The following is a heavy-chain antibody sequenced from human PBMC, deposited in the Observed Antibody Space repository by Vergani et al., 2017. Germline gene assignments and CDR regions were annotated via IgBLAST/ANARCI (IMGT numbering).Heavy chain of an antibody. CDR2: IYYSGST. J-gene: IGHJ6*03. Sequence: QVQLQESGPGLVKPSETLSLTCTVSGGSISSYYWSWIRQPPGKGLEWIGYIYYSGSTNYNPSLKSRVTISVDTSKNQFSLKLSSVTAADTAVYYCARVVGGRKYFYYMDVWGKGTTVTVSS. CDR1: GGSISSYY. D-gene: IGHD1-26*01. V-gene: IGHV4-59*01. CDR3: ARVVGGRKYFYYMDV.